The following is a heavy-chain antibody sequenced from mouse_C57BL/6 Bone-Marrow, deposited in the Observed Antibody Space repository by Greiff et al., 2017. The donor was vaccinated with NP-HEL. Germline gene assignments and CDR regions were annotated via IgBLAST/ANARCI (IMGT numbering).Heavy chain of an antibody. CDR1: GYSITSGYY. J-gene: IGHJ2*01. D-gene: IGHD2-12*01. CDR2: ISYDGSN. V-gene: IGHV3-6*01. CDR3: ARVDDGRDY. Sequence: EVKLQESGPGLVKPSQSLSLTCSVTGYSITSGYYWNWIRQFPGNKLEWMGYISYDGSNNYNPSLKNRISITRDTSKNQFFLKLNSVTTEDTATYYCARVDDGRDYWGQGTTLTVSS.